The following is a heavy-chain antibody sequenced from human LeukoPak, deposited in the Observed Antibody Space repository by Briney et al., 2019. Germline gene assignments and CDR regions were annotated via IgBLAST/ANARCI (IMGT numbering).Heavy chain of an antibody. CDR2: ISAYNGNT. CDR1: GYTFTSYG. Sequence: GASVKVSCKASGYTFTSYGVSWVRQAPGQGLEWMGWISAYNGNTNYAQKFQGRVTITGNTSISTAYMELSSLRSEDTAVYYCARGLAYYDSSGYYGTPFYYYYYMDVWGKGTTVTVSS. CDR3: ARGLAYYDSSGYYGTPFYYYYYMDV. D-gene: IGHD3-22*01. J-gene: IGHJ6*03. V-gene: IGHV1-18*01.